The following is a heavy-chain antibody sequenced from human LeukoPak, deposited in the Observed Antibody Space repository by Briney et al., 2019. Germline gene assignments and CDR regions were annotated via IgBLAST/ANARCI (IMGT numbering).Heavy chain of an antibody. D-gene: IGHD3-3*01. V-gene: IGHV3-64*01. Sequence: GGSLRLSCAASGFTFSSYAMHWVRQAPGKGLEYVSGISSNGGSTYYANSVKGRFTISRDNSKNTLYLQMNSLRAEDTAVYYCAREFFGGRRSGPGCFDYWGQGTRVTVSS. J-gene: IGHJ4*02. CDR1: GFTFSSYA. CDR2: ISSNGGST. CDR3: AREFFGGRRSGPGCFDY.